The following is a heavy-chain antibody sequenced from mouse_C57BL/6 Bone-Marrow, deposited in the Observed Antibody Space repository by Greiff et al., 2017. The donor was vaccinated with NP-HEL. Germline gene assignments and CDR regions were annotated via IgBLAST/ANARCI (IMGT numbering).Heavy chain of an antibody. J-gene: IGHJ1*03. CDR3: ARDYYGSSYPWYFDV. V-gene: IGHV2-6*03. CDR2: IWSDGST. CDR1: GFSLTSYG. D-gene: IGHD1-1*01. Sequence: QVQLKESGPGLVAPSQSLSITCTVSGFSLTSYGVHWVRQPPGKGLEWLVVIWSDGSTTYNSALKSRLSISKDNSKSQVFLKMNSLQTDDTAMYYCARDYYGSSYPWYFDVWGTGTTVTVSS.